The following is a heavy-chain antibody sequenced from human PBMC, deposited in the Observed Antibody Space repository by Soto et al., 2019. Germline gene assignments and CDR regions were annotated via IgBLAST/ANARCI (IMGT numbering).Heavy chain of an antibody. D-gene: IGHD3-16*02. Sequence: QVQLVQSGAEVKKPGSSVKVSCKASGGTFSSYAISWVRQAPGQGLEWMGGIIPIFGTANYAQKFQGRVTITADESTSTAYMELSSLRSEDTAVDYCARDPVRYDYVWGSYRHNYFDYWGQGTLVTVSS. CDR2: IIPIFGTA. V-gene: IGHV1-69*12. J-gene: IGHJ4*02. CDR1: GGTFSSYA. CDR3: ARDPVRYDYVWGSYRHNYFDY.